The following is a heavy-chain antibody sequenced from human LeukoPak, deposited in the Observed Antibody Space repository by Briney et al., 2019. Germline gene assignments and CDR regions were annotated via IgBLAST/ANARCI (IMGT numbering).Heavy chain of an antibody. CDR3: ARHNDYGGNGFDY. Sequence: SEALSLTCAVSGGSISSGGYSWSWIRQPPGKGLEWIGYIYHSGSTYYNPSLKSRVTISVDRSKNQFSLKLSSVTAADTAVYYCARHNDYGGNGFDYWGQGTLVTVSS. V-gene: IGHV4-30-2*01. CDR1: GGSISSGGYS. D-gene: IGHD4-23*01. CDR2: IYHSGST. J-gene: IGHJ4*02.